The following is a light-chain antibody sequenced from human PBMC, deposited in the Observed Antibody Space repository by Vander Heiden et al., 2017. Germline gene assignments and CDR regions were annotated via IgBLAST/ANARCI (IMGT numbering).Light chain of an antibody. CDR2: DGS. CDR3: CSYAGSYFVV. V-gene: IGLV2-11*01. J-gene: IGLJ2*01. Sequence: QSPLPQPRSVSGSPRPSVNISCTETSSDGGGYNYVSWYQQHPGKAPKLRSYDGSKRPSGVPDRFSGSKSGNPASLTISGLQAEDEADDYCCSYAGSYFVVFGGGTKLTVL. CDR1: SSDGGGYNY.